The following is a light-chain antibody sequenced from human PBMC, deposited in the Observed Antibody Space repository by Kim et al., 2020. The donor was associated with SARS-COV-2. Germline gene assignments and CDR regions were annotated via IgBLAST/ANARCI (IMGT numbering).Light chain of an antibody. V-gene: IGKV1-27*01. CDR1: QGISNY. CDR3: HKYDDAPWT. CDR2: AAS. Sequence: DIQMTQSPSSLSASVGDRVTITCRASQGISNYLAWYQQKPGIVPKLLINAASTLQPGVPSRFSGSGSGADFTLTISSLQPEDVATYYSHKYDDAPWTFGQGTKVDIK. J-gene: IGKJ1*01.